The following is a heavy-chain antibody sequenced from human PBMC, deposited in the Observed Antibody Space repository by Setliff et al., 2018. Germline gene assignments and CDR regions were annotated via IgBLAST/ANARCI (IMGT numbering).Heavy chain of an antibody. Sequence: PGGSLRLSCTASGLTFADAWMNWVRQAPGKGLEWVARVRSNSVGGTTEYGAPVKGRFTISRDDSKDTVYLQMNDLKTEDTGVYYCTGRTYGHQPGDYWGQGTLVTVSS. CDR1: GLTFADAW. D-gene: IGHD3-10*01. V-gene: IGHV3-15*01. J-gene: IGHJ4*02. CDR2: VRSNSVGGTT. CDR3: TGRTYGHQPGDY.